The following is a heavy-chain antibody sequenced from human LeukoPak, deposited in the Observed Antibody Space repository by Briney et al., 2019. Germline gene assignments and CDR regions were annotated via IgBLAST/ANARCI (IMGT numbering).Heavy chain of an antibody. D-gene: IGHD6-13*01. J-gene: IGHJ4*02. CDR2: ISGSGGTT. CDR3: AREAGSSWFAPLDY. V-gene: IGHV3-23*01. Sequence: PGGPLRLSCAASEFTFSSYAMTWVRQAPGKGLEWVSAISGSGGTTYYADSARGRFTISRDNSKNTLYLQMNSLRAEDTAVYYCAREAGSSWFAPLDYWGQGTLVTVSS. CDR1: EFTFSSYA.